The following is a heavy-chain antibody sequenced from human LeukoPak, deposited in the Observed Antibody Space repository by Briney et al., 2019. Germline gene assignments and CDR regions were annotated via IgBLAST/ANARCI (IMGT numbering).Heavy chain of an antibody. CDR3: ARGVTRYNWFDP. J-gene: IGHJ5*02. D-gene: IGHD4-23*01. CDR1: GYRFSGNW. CDR2: IYPADSDT. V-gene: IGHV5-51*01. Sequence: GESLKISCQAFGYRFSGNWIGWVRQMPGKGLEWMGIIYPADSDTKYSPSFQGQVTISVDKSINTAYLQWGSLKASDSGMYYCARGVTRYNWFDPWGQGTLVTVSS.